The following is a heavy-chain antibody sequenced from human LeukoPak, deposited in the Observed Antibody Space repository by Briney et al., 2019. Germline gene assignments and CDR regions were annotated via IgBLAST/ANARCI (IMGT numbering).Heavy chain of an antibody. V-gene: IGHV1-69*13. CDR3: ALEGGVAEAPSRYYYGMGV. CDR2: IIPIFGTA. D-gene: IGHD3-16*01. CDR1: GGTFSSYA. J-gene: IGHJ6*02. Sequence: SVKVSCKASGGTFSSYAISWVRQAPGQGLEWMGGIIPIFGTANYAQKFQGRVTITADESTSTAYMELSSLRSEDTAVYYCALEGGVAEAPSRYYYGMGVWGQGTTVTVSS.